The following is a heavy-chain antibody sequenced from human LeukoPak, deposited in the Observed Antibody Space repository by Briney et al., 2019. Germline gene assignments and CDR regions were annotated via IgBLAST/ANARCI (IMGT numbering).Heavy chain of an antibody. Sequence: GGSLRLSCVASGFTFSNYWMTWVRQAPGKGLEGVANIKQDGSEENYVDSVKGRFTISRDNDKDSLSLQMNSLRAEDTAVYYCARLGNKPDTTGYRPLDYWGQGTLVPVSS. J-gene: IGHJ4*02. D-gene: IGHD3-22*01. CDR3: ARLGNKPDTTGYRPLDY. V-gene: IGHV3-7*01. CDR1: GFTFSNYW. CDR2: IKQDGSEE.